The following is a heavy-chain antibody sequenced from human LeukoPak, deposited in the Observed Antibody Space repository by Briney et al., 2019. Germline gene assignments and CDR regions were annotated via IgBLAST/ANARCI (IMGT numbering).Heavy chain of an antibody. D-gene: IGHD6-13*01. J-gene: IGHJ5*02. CDR3: ARFSLGAAAAGFDP. CDR2: ISAYNGNT. CDR1: GYTFTSYG. Sequence: ASVKVSCKASGYTFTSYGISWVRQAPGQGLEWMGWISAYNGNTNYAQKLQGRVTMTTDTSTSTAYMELRSLRSDDTAVYYCARFSLGAAAAGFDPWGQGTLVTVSS. V-gene: IGHV1-18*01.